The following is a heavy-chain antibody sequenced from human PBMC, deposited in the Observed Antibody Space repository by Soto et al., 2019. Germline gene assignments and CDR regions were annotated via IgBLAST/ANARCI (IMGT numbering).Heavy chain of an antibody. CDR2: ISYDGSNK. J-gene: IGHJ4*02. V-gene: IGHV3-30-3*01. CDR1: GFTFSSYA. D-gene: IGHD4-17*01. CDR3: ARDLVGDRAGY. Sequence: QVQLVESGGGVVQPGRSLRLSCAASGFTFSSYAMHWGRQAPGKGLEWVAVISYDGSNKYYADSVKGRFTISRDNSKNTLYLQMNSLRAEDTAVYYCARDLVGDRAGYWGQGTLVTVSS.